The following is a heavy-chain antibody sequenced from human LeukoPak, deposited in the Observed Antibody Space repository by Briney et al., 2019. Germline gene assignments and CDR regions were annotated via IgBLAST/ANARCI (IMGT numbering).Heavy chain of an antibody. D-gene: IGHD6-19*01. CDR3: ANSKGIAVAGTFDY. J-gene: IGHJ4*02. CDR1: GFTFSSYA. Sequence: GGPLRLSCAASGFTFSSYAMSWVRQAPGKGLEWVSAISGSGGSTYYADSVKGRFTISRDNSKNTLYLQMNSLRAEDTAVYYCANSKGIAVAGTFDYWGQGTLVTVSS. V-gene: IGHV3-23*01. CDR2: ISGSGGST.